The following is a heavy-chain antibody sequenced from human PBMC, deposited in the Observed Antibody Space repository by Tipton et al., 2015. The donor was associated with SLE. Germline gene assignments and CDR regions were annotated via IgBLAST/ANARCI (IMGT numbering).Heavy chain of an antibody. D-gene: IGHD3-22*01. J-gene: IGHJ4*02. CDR3: AKDQSMIVVVSYFDY. CDR1: GFTFSSYD. CDR2: IGTAGDT. V-gene: IGHV3-13*01. Sequence: SLRLSCAASGFTFSSYDMHWVRQATGKGLEWVSAIGTAGDTYYPGSVKGRFTISRDNAKNSLYLQMNSLRAEDTAVYYCAKDQSMIVVVSYFDYWGQGTLVTVSS.